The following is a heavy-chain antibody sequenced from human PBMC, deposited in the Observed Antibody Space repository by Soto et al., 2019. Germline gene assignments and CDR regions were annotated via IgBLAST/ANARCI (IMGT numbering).Heavy chain of an antibody. J-gene: IGHJ5*02. Sequence: PGGSLRLSCAASGFTFSSYGMHWVRQAPGKGLEWVAVIWYDGSNKYYADSVKGRFTISRDNSKNTLYLQMNSLRAEDTAVYYCARDRFSAAAGSGWFDPWGQGTLVTVSS. V-gene: IGHV3-33*01. D-gene: IGHD6-13*01. CDR2: IWYDGSNK. CDR3: ARDRFSAAAGSGWFDP. CDR1: GFTFSSYG.